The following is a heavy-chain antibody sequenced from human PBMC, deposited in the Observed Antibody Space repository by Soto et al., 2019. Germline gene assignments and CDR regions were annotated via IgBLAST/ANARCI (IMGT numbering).Heavy chain of an antibody. CDR3: AREYYDSSGYYYNWFDP. J-gene: IGHJ5*02. D-gene: IGHD3-22*01. Sequence: QVQLVQSGAEVKKPGSSVTVSCKASGGTFSSYAISWVRQAPGQGLEWMGGIIPIFGTANYAQKFQGRVTITADESTSTAYMELSSLRSEDTAVYYCAREYYDSSGYYYNWFDPWGQGTLVTVSS. CDR2: IIPIFGTA. CDR1: GGTFSSYA. V-gene: IGHV1-69*01.